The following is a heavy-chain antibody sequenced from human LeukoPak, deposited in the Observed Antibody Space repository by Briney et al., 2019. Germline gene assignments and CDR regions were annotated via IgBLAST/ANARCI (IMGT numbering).Heavy chain of an antibody. CDR3: ARDWEIGPWFDP. V-gene: IGHV3-33*01. CDR1: GFTFSSYG. J-gene: IGHJ5*02. D-gene: IGHD1-26*01. Sequence: GRSLRLSCAASGFTFSSYGMHWVRQAPGKGLEWVAVIWYDGSNKYYADSVKGRFTISRDNSKNTLYLQMNSLRAEDTAVYYCARDWEIGPWFDPWGQGTLVTVSS. CDR2: IWYDGSNK.